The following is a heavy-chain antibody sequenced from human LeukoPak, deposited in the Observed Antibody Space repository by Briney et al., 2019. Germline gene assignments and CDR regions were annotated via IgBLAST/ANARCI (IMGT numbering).Heavy chain of an antibody. J-gene: IGHJ4*02. CDR3: AKERYYYDSSGYYHSYFDY. V-gene: IGHV3-9*03. Sequence: GGSLRLSCAACGFTFDDYGMGWVRQAPGKGLEWVSGISWNSGSIGYADSVKGRFTISRDNAKNSLYLQMNSLRAEDMALYYCAKERYYYDSSGYYHSYFDYWGQGTLVTVSS. D-gene: IGHD3-22*01. CDR1: GFTFDDYG. CDR2: ISWNSGSI.